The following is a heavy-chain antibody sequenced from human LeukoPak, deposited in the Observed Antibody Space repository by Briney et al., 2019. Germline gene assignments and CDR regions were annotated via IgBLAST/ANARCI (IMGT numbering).Heavy chain of an antibody. D-gene: IGHD2-21*02. CDR2: IIPFFGTA. Sequence: GASVTVPCKASGCTFNNYAIIWVRPAPRQGLDWMEGIIPFFGTANYAHKSQGRVKITRDESTNPVYLEPGSLSCEGTALDLFAEGGTAVDTWGYYYMDVWGKGTTVTVSS. V-gene: IGHV1-69*05. J-gene: IGHJ6*03. CDR1: GCTFNNYA. CDR3: AEGGTAVDTWGYYYMDV.